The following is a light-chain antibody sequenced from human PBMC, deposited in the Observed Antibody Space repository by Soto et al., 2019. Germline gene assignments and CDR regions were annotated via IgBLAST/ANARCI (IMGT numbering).Light chain of an antibody. Sequence: DIQMTQSPSSLSASVGDRVTITCRASQGISSRLGWYQQEPGKAPKLLIYAASSLQSGVPSRFSGSGSGTDFTLTINSLQPEDFATYYCQQTNSFPLTLGGGTKVDSK. V-gene: IGKV1D-12*01. J-gene: IGKJ4*01. CDR1: QGISSR. CDR3: QQTNSFPLT. CDR2: AAS.